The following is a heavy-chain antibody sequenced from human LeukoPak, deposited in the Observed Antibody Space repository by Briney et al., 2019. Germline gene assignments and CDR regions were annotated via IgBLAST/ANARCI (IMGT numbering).Heavy chain of an antibody. D-gene: IGHD3-3*01. CDR3: ARKRGVGVDTNAFDI. V-gene: IGHV1-2*02. Sequence: WASVKVSCKASGYTFSDYYMHWVRQAPAQGLEWMAWISPDSVEKKYAQKFQGRVTMTRETSISTAYMELSRLTSDDTAVYYCARKRGVGVDTNAFDIWGQGTMVTVSS. CDR2: ISPDSVEK. J-gene: IGHJ3*02. CDR1: GYTFSDYY.